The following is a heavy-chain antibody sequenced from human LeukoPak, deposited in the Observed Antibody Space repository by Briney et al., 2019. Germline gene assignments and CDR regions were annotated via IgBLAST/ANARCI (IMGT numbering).Heavy chain of an antibody. CDR2: INHSGST. CDR3: ARYVVVAAVYRYFDL. J-gene: IGHJ2*01. CDR1: GGSISSSSYY. V-gene: IGHV4-39*07. D-gene: IGHD2-15*01. Sequence: SETLSLTCTVSGGSISSSSYYWSWIRQPPGKGLEWIGEINHSGSTNYNPSLKSRVTISVDTSKNQFSLKLSSVTAADTAVYYCARYVVVAAVYRYFDLWGRGTLVTVSS.